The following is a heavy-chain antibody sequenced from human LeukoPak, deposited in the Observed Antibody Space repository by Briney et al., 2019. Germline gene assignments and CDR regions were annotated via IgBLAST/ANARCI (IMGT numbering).Heavy chain of an antibody. CDR1: GFTFSTYA. V-gene: IGHV3-30-3*01. Sequence: GGSLRLSCAASGFTFSTYAIHWVRQAPGKGLEWVAIISYDGSNKYYTDSVRGRFTISRDSSKNTLYLQLNSLRPEDTAVYYCAITSRDSGLRGGQRGAFDIWGQGTMVTVSS. D-gene: IGHD4-17*01. J-gene: IGHJ3*02. CDR2: ISYDGSNK. CDR3: AITSRDSGLRGGQRGAFDI.